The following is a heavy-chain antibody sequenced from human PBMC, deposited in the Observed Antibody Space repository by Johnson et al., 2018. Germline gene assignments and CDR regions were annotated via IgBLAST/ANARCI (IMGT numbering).Heavy chain of an antibody. Sequence: EVQLVESGGGVVQPGGSLRLSCAASGFTFSSYPMSWVRQAPGKGLEWVSAISGSGGSTYYADSVKGRFTISRDNSKNTLYLQMNSLRAEDTALYYCAKDFDCSSTSCSSYYYGMDVWGQGTTVTVSS. J-gene: IGHJ6*02. CDR1: GFTFSSYP. CDR3: AKDFDCSSTSCSSYYYGMDV. CDR2: ISGSGGST. V-gene: IGHV3-23*04. D-gene: IGHD2-2*01.